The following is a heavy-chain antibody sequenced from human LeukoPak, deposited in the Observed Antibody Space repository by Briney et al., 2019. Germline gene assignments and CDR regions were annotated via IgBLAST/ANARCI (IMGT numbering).Heavy chain of an antibody. V-gene: IGHV3-48*01. CDR3: AREGREYSYDY. CDR1: GFSFSSYS. CDR2: ISSPASNI. D-gene: IGHD5-18*01. Sequence: AGSLRLSCAASGFSFSSYSFNWVRQAPGKGLEWISSISSPASNIHYADSVKGRFRISRDNAKNSLFLQMNTLRVDDTAVYYCAREGREYSYDYWGQGTLVTVSS. J-gene: IGHJ4*02.